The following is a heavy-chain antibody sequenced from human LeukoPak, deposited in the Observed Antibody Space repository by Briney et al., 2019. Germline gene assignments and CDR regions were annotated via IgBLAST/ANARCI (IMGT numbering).Heavy chain of an antibody. Sequence: ASVKVSCKASGYTFTSYYMHWVRQAPGQGLEWMGIINPSGGSTSYAQKFQGRVTMTRDTSTSTVYMELSSLRSEDTAVYYCARECYGSGTAPHFDIWGQGTMVTVSS. CDR3: ARECYGSGTAPHFDI. J-gene: IGHJ3*02. V-gene: IGHV1-46*01. D-gene: IGHD3-10*01. CDR1: GYTFTSYY. CDR2: INPSGGST.